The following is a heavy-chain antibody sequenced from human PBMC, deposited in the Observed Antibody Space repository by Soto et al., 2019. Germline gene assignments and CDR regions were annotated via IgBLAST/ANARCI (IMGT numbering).Heavy chain of an antibody. Sequence: GESLKISCKGSGYSFTTYWIWWVRQMPAKGLEWMGIIYPGDSDSRYIPSFQGQVTISADKSISTAYLQWSSLKASDTAMYYCARRGYSYGQPYYFDYWGQGTLVTVSS. D-gene: IGHD5-18*01. CDR3: ARRGYSYGQPYYFDY. CDR2: IYPGDSDS. J-gene: IGHJ4*02. V-gene: IGHV5-51*01. CDR1: GYSFTTYW.